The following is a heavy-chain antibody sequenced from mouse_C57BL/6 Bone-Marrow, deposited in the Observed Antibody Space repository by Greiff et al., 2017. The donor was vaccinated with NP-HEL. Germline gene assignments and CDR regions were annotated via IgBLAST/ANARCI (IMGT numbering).Heavy chain of an antibody. D-gene: IGHD4-1*01. CDR2: IWSGGST. V-gene: IGHV2-2*01. Sequence: QVQLQQSGPGLVQPSQSLSITCTVSGFSLTSYGVHWVRPSPGKGLEWLGVIWSGGSTDYTAAFISRLSISKDNSKSQVFFKMNSLQADDTAIYYCARKELGRDYFDYWGQGTTLTVSS. CDR3: ARKELGRDYFDY. J-gene: IGHJ2*01. CDR1: GFSLTSYG.